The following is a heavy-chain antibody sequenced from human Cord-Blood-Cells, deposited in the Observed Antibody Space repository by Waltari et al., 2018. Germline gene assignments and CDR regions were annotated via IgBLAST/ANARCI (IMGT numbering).Heavy chain of an antibody. CDR2: IYTSGST. Sequence: QVQLQESGPGLVKPSETLSLTCPVSGGSISSYYWRWIRQPAGKGLEWIGRIYTSGSTNYNPSLKSRVTMSVDTSKNQFSLKLSSVTAADTAVYYCARVGSIAAAGDAFDIWGQGTMVTVSS. D-gene: IGHD6-13*01. J-gene: IGHJ3*02. V-gene: IGHV4-4*07. CDR1: GGSISSYY. CDR3: ARVGSIAAAGDAFDI.